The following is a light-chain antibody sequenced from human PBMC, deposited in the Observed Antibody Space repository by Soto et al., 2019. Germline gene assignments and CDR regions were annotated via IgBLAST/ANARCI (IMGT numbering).Light chain of an antibody. Sequence: DVVMTQSPLSLPVTLGQPASISCRSSQSLVYSDGNTYLSWFQQRPGQSPRRLIYKVSKRDSGVPDRFNGRGSGTNFTLKISSVEAEDVGVYYCMQATQWPFTFGQGTRLEIK. CDR1: QSLVYSDGNTY. J-gene: IGKJ5*01. CDR3: MQATQWPFT. CDR2: KVS. V-gene: IGKV2-30*01.